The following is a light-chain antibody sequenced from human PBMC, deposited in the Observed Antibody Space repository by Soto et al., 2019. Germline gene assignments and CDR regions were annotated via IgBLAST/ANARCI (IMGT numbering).Light chain of an antibody. CDR1: SSDVGGYNY. CDR3: SSYTSRNTLI. V-gene: IGLV2-14*01. J-gene: IGLJ2*01. CDR2: DVS. Sequence: QAVVTQPVSVSGSPGQFITISCTGTSSDVGGYNYVSWYQQHPGKVPKLLIYDVSNRPSGVSDRFSGSKSGNTASLAISGLQAEDEADYYCSSYTSRNTLIFGGGTKLTVL.